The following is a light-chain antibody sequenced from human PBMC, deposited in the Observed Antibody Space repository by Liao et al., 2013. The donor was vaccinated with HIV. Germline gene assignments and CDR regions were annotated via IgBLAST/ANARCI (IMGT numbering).Light chain of an antibody. CDR1: KLGDKY. J-gene: IGLJ1*01. CDR3: QVWDSNSDHYV. Sequence: SYELTQPPSVSVSPGQTASITCSGDKLGDKYTCWYQQKPGQSPMLVIYQDTKRPSGIPERFSGSNSGNTATLTISGTQAMDEADYYCQVWDSNSDHYVFGSGTKVTVL. CDR2: QDT. V-gene: IGLV3-1*01.